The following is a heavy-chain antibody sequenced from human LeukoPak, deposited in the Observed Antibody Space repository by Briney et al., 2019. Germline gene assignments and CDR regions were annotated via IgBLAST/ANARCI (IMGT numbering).Heavy chain of an antibody. D-gene: IGHD4-23*01. CDR2: ISSRGST. J-gene: IGHJ3*01. CDR3: ARVDYGGNSCTFDV. CDR1: GGSISGSSYY. V-gene: IGHV4-39*01. Sequence: SETLSLTCSVSGGSISGSSYYWGWVRQPPGKGLEWIGSISSRGSTYYNPSLKTRVTISVGASKNQFSLKLTSVTAADTAVYYCARVDYGGNSCTFDVWGQGTMVTVSS.